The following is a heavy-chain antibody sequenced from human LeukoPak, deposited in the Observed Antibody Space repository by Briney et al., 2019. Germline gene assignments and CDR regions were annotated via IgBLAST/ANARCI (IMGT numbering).Heavy chain of an antibody. CDR1: GFTFSTYN. Sequence: GGSLRLSCAASGFTFSTYNMNWVRQAPGEGLEWVSSISVSSSYIYYADSVKGRFTISRDNAKNSLYLQMNSLRAEDTAMYYCARDHELYCSGGSCSRMDVWGKGTTVTISS. D-gene: IGHD2-15*01. CDR2: ISVSSSYI. CDR3: ARDHELYCSGGSCSRMDV. V-gene: IGHV3-21*01. J-gene: IGHJ6*03.